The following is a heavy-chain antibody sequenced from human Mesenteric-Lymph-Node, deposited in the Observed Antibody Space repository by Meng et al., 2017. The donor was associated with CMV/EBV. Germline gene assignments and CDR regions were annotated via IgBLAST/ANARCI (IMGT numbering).Heavy chain of an antibody. CDR3: ARLGADTYDSSGYYFDY. D-gene: IGHD3-22*01. Sequence: RQAHGQGLEWMERLVPMLDITSYEQKCQGVPSYAQKFQGRVTITADTSTSTAYMELRSLRSEDTAVYYCARLGADTYDSSGYYFDYWGQGTLVTVSS. J-gene: IGHJ4*02. V-gene: IGHV1-69*02. CDR2: LVPMLDIT.